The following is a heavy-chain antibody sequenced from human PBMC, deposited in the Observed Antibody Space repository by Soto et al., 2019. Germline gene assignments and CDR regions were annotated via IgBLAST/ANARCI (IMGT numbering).Heavy chain of an antibody. V-gene: IGHV1-18*01. CDR3: ARIYYDYIWGSTRYFDY. D-gene: IGHD3-16*01. CDR2: ISAYNGNT. J-gene: IGHJ4*02. CDR1: GYTFTSYG. Sequence: ASVKVSCKASGYTFTSYGISWVRQAPGQGLEWMGWISAYNGNTNYAQKLQGRVTMTTDTSTSTAYMELRSLRSDDTAVYYCARIYYDYIWGSTRYFDYWGQGTLVTVSS.